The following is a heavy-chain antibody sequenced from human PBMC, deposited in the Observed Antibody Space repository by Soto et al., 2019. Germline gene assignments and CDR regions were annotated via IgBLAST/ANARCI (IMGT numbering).Heavy chain of an antibody. CDR1: GYTFTGYY. J-gene: IGHJ6*02. CDR2: INPNSGGT. D-gene: IGHD6-6*01. CDR3: AREKQLVRDYYYYGMDV. Sequence: ASVKVSCKASGYTFTGYYMHWVRQAPGQGLEWMGWINPNSGGTNYAQKFQGWVTMTRDTSIGTAYMELSRLRSDDTAVYYCAREKQLVRDYYYYGMDVWGQGTTVTVSS. V-gene: IGHV1-2*04.